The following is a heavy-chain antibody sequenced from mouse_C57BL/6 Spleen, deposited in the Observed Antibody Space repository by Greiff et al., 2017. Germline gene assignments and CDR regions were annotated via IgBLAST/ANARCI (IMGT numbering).Heavy chain of an antibody. CDR1: GFTFSDYG. Sequence: DVKLVESGGGLVKPGGSLTLSCAASGFTFSDYGMHWVRQAPEKGLEWVAYISSGSSTIYYADTVKGRFTISRDSATHTLFLQMMSLRYEATAMYYGARDWQDWYFDVWGTGTTVTVSS. J-gene: IGHJ1*03. D-gene: IGHD6-1*01. CDR2: ISSGSSTI. V-gene: IGHV5-17*01. CDR3: ARDWQDWYFDV.